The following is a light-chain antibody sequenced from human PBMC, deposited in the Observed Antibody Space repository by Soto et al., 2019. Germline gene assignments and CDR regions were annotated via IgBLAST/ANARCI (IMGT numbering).Light chain of an antibody. J-gene: IGLJ1*01. CDR3: SSYTSSSTLLYV. Sequence: QSALTQPASVSGSLGQSITISCTGTSSDVGGYNYVSWYQQHPGKAPKLMIYDVSNRPSGVSNRFSGSKSGNTASLTISGLQAEDEADYYCSSYTSSSTLLYVFGTGTKLTVL. CDR1: SSDVGGYNY. CDR2: DVS. V-gene: IGLV2-14*01.